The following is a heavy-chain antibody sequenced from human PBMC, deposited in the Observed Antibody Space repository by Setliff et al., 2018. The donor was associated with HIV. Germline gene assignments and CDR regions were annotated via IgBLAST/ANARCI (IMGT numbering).Heavy chain of an antibody. CDR2: IYYSGST. D-gene: IGHD3-22*01. J-gene: IGHJ5*02. CDR1: GGSISNSRYY. Sequence: SETLSLTCTVSGGSISNSRYYWSWIRQPPGKGLEWIGSIYYSGSTYYNPSLKSRATISVDTSKNKFSLKLSSVTAADAAVYYCASRVYYYDSSGYLREEGFDPWGQGTLVTVSS. CDR3: ASRVYYYDSSGYLREEGFDP. V-gene: IGHV4-39*01.